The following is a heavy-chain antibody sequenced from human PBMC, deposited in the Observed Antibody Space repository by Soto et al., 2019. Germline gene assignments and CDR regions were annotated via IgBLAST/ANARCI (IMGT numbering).Heavy chain of an antibody. CDR1: CYTFTNYG. Sequence: ASVKVSCKSSCYTFTNYGISLFRHSPGQWLEWMGWINVYNGNTKYAQKVQGRVTMTTDTSTSTAYMELRSLRSDDTAVYYCARGVGSGSYYNQYNWFDPWGQGTLVTV. D-gene: IGHD3-10*01. J-gene: IGHJ5*02. CDR3: ARGVGSGSYYNQYNWFDP. V-gene: IGHV1-18*01. CDR2: INVYNGNT.